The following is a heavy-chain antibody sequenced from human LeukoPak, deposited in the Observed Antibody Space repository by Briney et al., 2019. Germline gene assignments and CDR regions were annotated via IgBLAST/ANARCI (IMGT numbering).Heavy chain of an antibody. Sequence: SETLSLTCTVSGGSISSYYWSWIRQPPGKGLEWIGSIYYSGSTYYNPSLKSRVTISVDTSKNQFSLKLSSVTAADTAVYYCARHHPTKAFDIWGQGTMVTVSS. CDR2: IYYSGST. V-gene: IGHV4-39*01. J-gene: IGHJ3*02. CDR1: GGSISSYY. D-gene: IGHD1-26*01. CDR3: ARHHPTKAFDI.